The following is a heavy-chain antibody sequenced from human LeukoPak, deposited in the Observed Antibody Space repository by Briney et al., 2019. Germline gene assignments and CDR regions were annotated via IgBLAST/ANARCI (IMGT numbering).Heavy chain of an antibody. CDR2: ISISGSSI. CDR1: GFIFSTYS. J-gene: IGHJ4*02. CDR3: ARERFHGSGAPKYDF. Sequence: GGSLRLSCAASGFIFSTYSMIWVRQAPGKGLEWVAYISISGSSIYYADAVKGRFTISRDNAKNSLYLQGKSLRVDDTAVYYCARERFHGSGAPKYDFWGQGTLVTVSS. V-gene: IGHV3-48*04. D-gene: IGHD3-10*01.